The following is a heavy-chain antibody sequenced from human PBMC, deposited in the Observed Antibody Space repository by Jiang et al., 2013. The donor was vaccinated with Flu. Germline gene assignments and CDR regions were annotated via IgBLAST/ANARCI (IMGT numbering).Heavy chain of an antibody. CDR3: ARQSGTYGGGDHDY. CDR1: GGSSSSYY. V-gene: IGHV4-59*08. J-gene: IGHJ4*02. Sequence: GSGLVKPSETLSLTCTVSGGSSSSYYWSWIRQPPGKGLEWIGYISYTGSTNYNPSLKSRVTISGDTSKKQFSLKLSSVTAADTAVYYCARQSGTYGGGDHDYWGQGTLVTVSS. CDR2: ISYTGST. D-gene: IGHD1-26*01.